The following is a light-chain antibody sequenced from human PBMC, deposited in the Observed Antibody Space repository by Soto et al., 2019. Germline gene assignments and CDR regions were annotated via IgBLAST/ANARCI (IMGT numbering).Light chain of an antibody. CDR1: KDISSS. V-gene: IGKV1-9*01. CDR3: QELNRCPRT. J-gene: IGKJ1*01. Sequence: DIQLTQSPSFLSASVGDRVTITCRASKDISSSLAWYQQRPGKVPRFLTHSASTLQSGVPSRFSATGSGTTFTLTISSLQPEDIATYYCQELNRCPRTFGQGTKVEV. CDR2: SAS.